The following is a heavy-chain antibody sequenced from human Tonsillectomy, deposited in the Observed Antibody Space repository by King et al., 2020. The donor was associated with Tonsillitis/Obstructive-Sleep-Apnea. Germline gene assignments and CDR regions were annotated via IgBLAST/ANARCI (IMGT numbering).Heavy chain of an antibody. V-gene: IGHV3-30*18. Sequence: VQLVESGGGVVQPGRSLRLSCAASGFTFSSYGMHWVCQAPGKGLEWVAVISYDGSNKYYADSVKGRFTISRDNSKNTLYLQMNSLRAEDTAVYYCAKPYYSKGYDAFDIWGQGTMVTVSS. D-gene: IGHD4-11*01. J-gene: IGHJ3*02. CDR1: GFTFSSYG. CDR3: AKPYYSKGYDAFDI. CDR2: ISYDGSNK.